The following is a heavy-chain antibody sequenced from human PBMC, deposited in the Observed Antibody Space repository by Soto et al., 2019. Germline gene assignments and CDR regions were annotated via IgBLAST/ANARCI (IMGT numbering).Heavy chain of an antibody. V-gene: IGHV1-3*04. CDR3: ARDEGVASGN. CDR1: GYTFSSSP. Sequence: GASVKVPCKASGYTFSSSPLHCVRQAPGQRPEWMGWINTANDDTKYSQKFQDRVTLTRDTSASTAYMEVSSLTPEDTAVYYCARDEGVASGNWGQGTLVTVSS. CDR2: INTANDDT. D-gene: IGHD5-12*01. J-gene: IGHJ4*02.